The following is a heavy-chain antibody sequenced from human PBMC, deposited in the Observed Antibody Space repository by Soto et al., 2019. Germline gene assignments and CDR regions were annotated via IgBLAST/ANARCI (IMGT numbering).Heavy chain of an antibody. D-gene: IGHD2-2*01. CDR2: IYYSVST. CDR1: GGSISRGDNY. CDR3: ASNSCAYIFYDS. V-gene: IGHV4-30-4*01. J-gene: IGHJ4*02. Sequence: QVQLQESGPGLVKPSQTLSLTCTVSGGSISRGDNYWSWIRQPPGKGLELIGDIYYSVSTYYTPSLQSGVTVAVVASKSRFSLKLNTVTAADTAVYYCASNSCAYIFYDSWCQGTQVTVSS.